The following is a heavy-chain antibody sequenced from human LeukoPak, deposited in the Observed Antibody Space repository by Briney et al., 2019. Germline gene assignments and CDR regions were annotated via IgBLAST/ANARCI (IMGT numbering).Heavy chain of an antibody. Sequence: GRSLRLSCAASGFTFSSYGMHWVRQAPGKGLEWVAVIWHDGSNKYYADSVKGRFTISRDNSKTTLYLQMDSLRAEDTAVYYCARGKIQLWLITMNDAFDIWGQGTMVTVSS. CDR1: GFTFSSYG. J-gene: IGHJ3*02. CDR2: IWHDGSNK. V-gene: IGHV3-33*01. CDR3: ARGKIQLWLITMNDAFDI. D-gene: IGHD5-18*01.